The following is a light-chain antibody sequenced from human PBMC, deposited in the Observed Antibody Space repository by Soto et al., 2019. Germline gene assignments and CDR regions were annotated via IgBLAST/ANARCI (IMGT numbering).Light chain of an antibody. CDR3: SSYTSSSTYVV. CDR2: EVS. Sequence: QSVLTQPPSVSGSPGQSVTISCTGTSSDVGSYNRVSWYQQPPGTAPKLMIYEVSNRPSGVPDRFSGSKSGNTASLTISGLQDEDEADYYCSSYTSSSTYVVFGGGTKVTVL. V-gene: IGLV2-18*02. CDR1: SSDVGSYNR. J-gene: IGLJ2*01.